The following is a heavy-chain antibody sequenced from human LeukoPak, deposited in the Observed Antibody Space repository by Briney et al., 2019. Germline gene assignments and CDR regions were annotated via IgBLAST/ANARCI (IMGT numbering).Heavy chain of an antibody. CDR2: IGYDGSNK. J-gene: IGHJ4*02. D-gene: IGHD1-26*01. CDR3: VRDATGSLDY. CDR1: GFTFSSYG. V-gene: IGHV3-30*02. Sequence: GGSLRLSCAASGFTFSSYGMSWVRQAPGKGLEWVSFIGYDGSNKQFADSAKGRFTISRDNSKNTLYLHMSSLSAEDTALYFCVRDATGSLDYWGQGTLVTVSS.